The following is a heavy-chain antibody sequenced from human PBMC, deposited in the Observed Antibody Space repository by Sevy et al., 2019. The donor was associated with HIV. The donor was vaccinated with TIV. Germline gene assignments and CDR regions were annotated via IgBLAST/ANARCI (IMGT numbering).Heavy chain of an antibody. D-gene: IGHD2-2*01. V-gene: IGHV4-59*08. CDR1: GGSITSLY. CDR2: IYYNGHI. CDR3: ADQNASGRGYP. J-gene: IGHJ5*02. Sequence: SETVSRTCTVSGGSITSLYWNWIRQPPGKGLEWIANIYYNGHINYNPSLKSRVTLSLDTSKNQFSLRLSSVTAADTAMYYCADQNASGRGYPCGQGTLVTVSS.